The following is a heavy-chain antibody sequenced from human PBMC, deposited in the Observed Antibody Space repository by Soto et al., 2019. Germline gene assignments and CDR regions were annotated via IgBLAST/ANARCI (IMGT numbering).Heavy chain of an antibody. CDR2: ISSSSSYI. CDR1: GFTFSSFS. D-gene: IGHD2-2*03. Sequence: GGSLRLSCAASGFTFSSFSMNWVRQAPGKGLEWVSSISSSSSYIYYADSVKGRFTISRDNAKNSLYLQMNSLRAEDTAVYYCARDGFLIDFDYWGQGTLVTVSS. CDR3: ARDGFLIDFDY. J-gene: IGHJ4*02. V-gene: IGHV3-21*01.